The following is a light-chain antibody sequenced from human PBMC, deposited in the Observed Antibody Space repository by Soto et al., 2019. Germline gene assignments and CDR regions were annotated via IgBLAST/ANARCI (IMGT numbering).Light chain of an antibody. CDR2: RNN. V-gene: IGLV1-47*01. CDR1: SSNIGSNY. J-gene: IGLJ3*02. Sequence: QAVATQPTSASGTPGQTVTISCSGSSSNIGSNYVYWYQQLPGTAPKLLLYRNNQRPSGVPDRFSGSKSGTSASLAISGLRSEDEADYYCAAWDYSLSAQFGGGTKLTVL. CDR3: AAWDYSLSAQ.